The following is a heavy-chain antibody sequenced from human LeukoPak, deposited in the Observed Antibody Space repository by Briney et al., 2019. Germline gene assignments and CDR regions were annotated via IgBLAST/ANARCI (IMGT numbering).Heavy chain of an antibody. D-gene: IGHD3-9*01. CDR2: IFYSGST. V-gene: IGHV4-39*01. J-gene: IGHJ5*02. CDR3: ASRYYDILTGYFVDWFDP. Sequence: SETLSLTCSVSGGSISSNSYYWGWIRQPPGKGLEWIGSIFYSGSTYYNPSLKSRVTISVDTSKNQFSLKLSSVTAADTAVYYCASRYYDILTGYFVDWFDPWGQGTLVTVSS. CDR1: GGSISSNSYY.